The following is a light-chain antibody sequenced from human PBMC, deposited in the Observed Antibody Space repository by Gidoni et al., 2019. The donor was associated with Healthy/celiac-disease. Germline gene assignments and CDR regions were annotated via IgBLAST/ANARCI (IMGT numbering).Light chain of an antibody. CDR3: QQYNNWPPYT. CDR2: GAS. CDR1: QSVSSN. V-gene: IGKV3-15*01. Sequence: EIVMTQSPATLSVSPGERATLSCRASQSVSSNLAWYQQKPGQVPRLLIYGASTRATGIQARFSGSGSGTEFTLTINSLQSEDFAVYYCQQYNNWPPYTFGQGTKLEIK. J-gene: IGKJ2*01.